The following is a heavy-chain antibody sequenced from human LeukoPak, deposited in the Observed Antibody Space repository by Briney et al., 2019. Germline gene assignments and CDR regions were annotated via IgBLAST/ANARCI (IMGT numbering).Heavy chain of an antibody. J-gene: IGHJ4*02. CDR1: GGSFSGYY. CDR3: ARGRYSSSYYDY. Sequence: SETLSLTCAVYGGSFSGYYWSWIRQPPGKGLEWIGEINHSGSTNYNPSLKSRVTISVDTSKNQFSLKLSSVTAADTAVYYCARGRYSSSYYDYWGQGTLLTVSS. D-gene: IGHD6-6*01. V-gene: IGHV4-34*01. CDR2: INHSGST.